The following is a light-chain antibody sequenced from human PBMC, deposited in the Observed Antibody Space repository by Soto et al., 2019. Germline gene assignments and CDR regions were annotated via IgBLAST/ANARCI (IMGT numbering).Light chain of an antibody. J-gene: IGKJ5*01. CDR2: DAS. V-gene: IGKV1-5*01. Sequence: DIQMTQSPSTLSASVGDRVTVTCRASQSVGTWLAWYQQKPGRAPNLLIYDASTLASAVPSRFSGSGSGTEFTLTISSLEPEDFAVYFCHQRNKFGQGTRLEIK. CDR3: HQRNK. CDR1: QSVGTW.